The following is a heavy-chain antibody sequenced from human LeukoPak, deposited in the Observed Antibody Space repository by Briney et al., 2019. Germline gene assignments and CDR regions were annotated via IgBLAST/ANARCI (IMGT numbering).Heavy chain of an antibody. V-gene: IGHV4-39*07. CDR3: TRNSGIIFGFRYSDL. CDR1: GGSISTSNYY. CDR2: IFYSGST. D-gene: IGHD3/OR15-3a*01. Sequence: PSETLSLTCTVSGGSISTSNYYWGWIRQPPGKGLEWIGNIFYSGSTYYSPSLKSRVTISLDTSRNQFSLKLSSVTAADTAVYYCTRNSGIIFGFRYSDLWGRGTLVTVSS. J-gene: IGHJ2*01.